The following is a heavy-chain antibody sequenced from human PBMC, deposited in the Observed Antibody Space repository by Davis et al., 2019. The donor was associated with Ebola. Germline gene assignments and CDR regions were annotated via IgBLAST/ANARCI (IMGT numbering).Heavy chain of an antibody. CDR1: GLIFNNYW. V-gene: IGHV3-7*03. Sequence: GESLKISCAASGLIFNNYWMSWIRQAPGKGPEWVAIIKEDGGEKYYVDSVKGRFTISRDNAKNSLFLEMNSLRAEDTAFYYCASGDGRGHSYDMDVWGQGTTVTVS. D-gene: IGHD3/OR15-3a*01. J-gene: IGHJ6*03. CDR3: ASGDGRGHSYDMDV. CDR2: IKEDGGEK.